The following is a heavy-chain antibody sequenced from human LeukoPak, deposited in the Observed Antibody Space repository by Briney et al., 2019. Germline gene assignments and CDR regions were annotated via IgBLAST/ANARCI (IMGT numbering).Heavy chain of an antibody. D-gene: IGHD5-18*01. J-gene: IGHJ4*02. Sequence: PSETLSLTCAVYGGSFSGYYWSWIRQPPGKGLEWIGEINHSGSTNYNPSLKSRVTISVDTSKNQFSLKLSSVTAADTAVYYCARAGLYSYGSLGYWGQGTLVTVSS. CDR3: ARAGLYSYGSLGY. V-gene: IGHV4-34*01. CDR1: GGSFSGYY. CDR2: INHSGST.